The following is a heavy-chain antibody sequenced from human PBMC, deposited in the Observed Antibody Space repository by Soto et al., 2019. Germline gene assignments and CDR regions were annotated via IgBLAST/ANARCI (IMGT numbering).Heavy chain of an antibody. D-gene: IGHD2-15*01. J-gene: IGHJ5*02. CDR2: IYFRGNT. CDR3: ARLYCSGGSCYSEDNWFDP. Sequence: SETLSLTCSVSGDSISRIDYYWTWIRQHPEKGLEWIGNIYFRGNTYYSPSLESRLTISVDTSKNQFSLKLSSVTAADTAVYYCARLYCSGGSCYSEDNWFDPWGQGTLVTVSS. V-gene: IGHV4-31*03. CDR1: GDSISRIDYY.